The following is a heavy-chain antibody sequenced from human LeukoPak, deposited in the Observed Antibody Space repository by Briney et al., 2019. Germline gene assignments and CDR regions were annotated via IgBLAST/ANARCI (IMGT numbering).Heavy chain of an antibody. CDR1: GGSISSSSYY. V-gene: IGHV4-39*07. CDR2: IYYSGST. J-gene: IGHJ3*02. D-gene: IGHD6-6*01. Sequence: SETLSLTCTVSGGSISSSSYYWGWIRQPPGKGLEWIGSIYYSGSTCYNPSLKSRVTISVDTSKNQFSLKLSSVTAADTAVYYCARAVGGPARLLSAFDIWGQGTMVTVSS. CDR3: ARAVGGPARLLSAFDI.